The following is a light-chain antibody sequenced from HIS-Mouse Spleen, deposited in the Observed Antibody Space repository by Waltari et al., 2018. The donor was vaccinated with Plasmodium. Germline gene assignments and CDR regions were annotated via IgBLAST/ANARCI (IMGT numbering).Light chain of an antibody. CDR3: MQALQTPWT. V-gene: IGKV2-28*01. Sequence: DIVMTQSPLSLPVTPGEPASISCRSSQSLLHSNGYNSLDWYLQKPGQSPQLLIYLGSNRASGMRGRFSGSGSGTDFTLKISRVEAEDVGVYYCMQALQTPWTFGQGTKVEIK. CDR2: LGS. J-gene: IGKJ1*01. CDR1: QSLLHSNGYNS.